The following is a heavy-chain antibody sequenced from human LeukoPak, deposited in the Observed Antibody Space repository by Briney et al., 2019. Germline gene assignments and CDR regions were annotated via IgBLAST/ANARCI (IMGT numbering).Heavy chain of an antibody. CDR1: GFSFSTYW. CDR3: ARAWSYSTGWYNY. CDR2: IKQDGSEK. Sequence: GGSLRLSCAASGFSFSTYWMSWVRQAPGKGLEWVANIKQDGSEKYYVDSVKGRFTISRDNAKNSLYLQMNSLRVEDTAVFYCARAWSYSTGWYNYWGQGTLVTVSS. V-gene: IGHV3-7*04. D-gene: IGHD6-19*01. J-gene: IGHJ4*02.